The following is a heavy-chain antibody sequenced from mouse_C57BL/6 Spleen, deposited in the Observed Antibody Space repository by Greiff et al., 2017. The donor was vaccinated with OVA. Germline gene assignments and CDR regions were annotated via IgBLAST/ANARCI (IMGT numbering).Heavy chain of an antibody. V-gene: IGHV1-52*01. CDR1: GYTFTSYW. CDR3: ARALPYSNSFWFAY. J-gene: IGHJ3*01. Sequence: QVQLQQPGAELVRPGSSVKLSCKASGYTFTSYWMHWVKQRPIQGLEWIGNIDPSDSETHYNQKFKDKATLTVDKSSSTAYMQLSSLTSEDSAVYYCARALPYSNSFWFAYWGQGTLVTVSA. D-gene: IGHD2-5*01. CDR2: IDPSDSET.